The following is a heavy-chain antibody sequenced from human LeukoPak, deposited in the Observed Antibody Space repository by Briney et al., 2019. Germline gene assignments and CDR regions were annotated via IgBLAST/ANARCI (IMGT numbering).Heavy chain of an antibody. Sequence: GRSLRLSCAASGFTFSSYGMHWVRQAPGKGLEWVAVIWYDGSNKYYADSVKGRFTISRDNSKNTLYLQMNSLRAEDTAVYYCARERGIAAAAAFDYWGQGTLDTVSS. CDR3: ARERGIAAAAAFDY. CDR2: IWYDGSNK. D-gene: IGHD6-13*01. J-gene: IGHJ4*02. V-gene: IGHV3-33*01. CDR1: GFTFSSYG.